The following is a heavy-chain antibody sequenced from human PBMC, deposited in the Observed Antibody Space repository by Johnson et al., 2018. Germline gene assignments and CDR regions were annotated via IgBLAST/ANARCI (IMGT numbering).Heavy chain of an antibody. CDR2: ITRGGGHT. CDR3: AKDPDAVVVVAANAFDI. V-gene: IGHV3-23*01. CDR1: GFTFSTYA. J-gene: IGHJ3*02. Sequence: VQLQESGGGLVQXGGSLRLSCAASGFTFSTYAMSWVRQAPGKGLEWVSFITRGGGHTYYADSVKGRFTISRDNSKNTLYLQMNSLTAEDTAVYYCAKDPDAVVVVAANAFDIWGQGTMVTVSS. D-gene: IGHD2-15*01.